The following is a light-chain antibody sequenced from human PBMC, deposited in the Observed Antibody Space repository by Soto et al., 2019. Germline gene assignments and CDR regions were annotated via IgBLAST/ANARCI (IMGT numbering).Light chain of an antibody. CDR1: QSITTW. J-gene: IGKJ1*01. CDR2: DVS. V-gene: IGKV1-5*01. Sequence: DIQMTQSPSTVSASVGDSFTTTCRASQSITTWLAWYQQRPGKAPKLLIYDVSSLQSGVPSRFSGRGSGTEFTLTSSSLQPDDFATYYCHHYTMYYPWTFEQGTKVDIK. CDR3: HHYTMYYPWT.